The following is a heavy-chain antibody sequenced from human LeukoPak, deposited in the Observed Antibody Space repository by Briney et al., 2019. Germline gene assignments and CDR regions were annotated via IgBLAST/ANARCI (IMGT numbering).Heavy chain of an antibody. J-gene: IGHJ5*02. D-gene: IGHD5-18*01. CDR1: GGTFSRYA. V-gene: IGHV1-69*13. Sequence: ASEKVSCKASGGTFSRYAISWVRQAPGQGVEWRGGSIPIFGTADYAQKFEGRVTITAAESTSTAYMELSSLRSEDTAVYYCAREKDVDTAMVNWFDPWGQGTLVTVSS. CDR3: AREKDVDTAMVNWFDP. CDR2: SIPIFGTA.